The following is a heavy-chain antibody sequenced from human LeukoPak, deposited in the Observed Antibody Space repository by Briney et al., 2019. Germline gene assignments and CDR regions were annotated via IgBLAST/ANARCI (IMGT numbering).Heavy chain of an antibody. V-gene: IGHV4-34*01. Sequence: SETLSLTCAVYGGSFSGYYWSWLRQPPGKGLEWLGQINHSGSTNYNPSLKNRVTISVDTSKNQFSLKLSSVTAADTAVYYCARSSTSDCSSTSCYLDYWGQGTLVTVSS. CDR3: ARSSTSDCSSTSCYLDY. D-gene: IGHD2-2*01. CDR2: INHSGST. J-gene: IGHJ4*02. CDR1: GGSFSGYY.